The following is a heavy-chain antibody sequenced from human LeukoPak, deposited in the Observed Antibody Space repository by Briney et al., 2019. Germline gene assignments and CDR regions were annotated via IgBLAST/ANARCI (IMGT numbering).Heavy chain of an antibody. J-gene: IGHJ4*02. CDR3: ARLVDTSMARFDY. V-gene: IGHV5-51*01. Sequence: GESLKISCKGSGYGFTNYWIGWVRQMPGKGLEWMGIIYPGDSDTRYSPSFQGQVTISADKSISTAYLQWSSLKASDTAMYYCARLVDTSMARFDYWGQGTPVTVSS. CDR1: GYGFTNYW. D-gene: IGHD5-18*01. CDR2: IYPGDSDT.